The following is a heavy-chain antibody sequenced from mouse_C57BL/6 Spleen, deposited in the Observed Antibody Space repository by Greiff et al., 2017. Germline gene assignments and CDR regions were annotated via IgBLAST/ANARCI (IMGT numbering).Heavy chain of an antibody. D-gene: IGHD2-1*01. CDR2: IDPSDSYT. J-gene: IGHJ1*03. V-gene: IGHV1-59*01. Sequence: QVQLKQPGAELVRPGTSVKLSCKASGYTFTSYWMHWVKQRPGQGLEWIGVIDPSDSYTNYNQKFKGKATLTVATSSSTAYMQLSSLTSEDSAVYYCARSTMASYWYFDVWGTGTTVTVSS. CDR3: ARSTMASYWYFDV. CDR1: GYTFTSYW.